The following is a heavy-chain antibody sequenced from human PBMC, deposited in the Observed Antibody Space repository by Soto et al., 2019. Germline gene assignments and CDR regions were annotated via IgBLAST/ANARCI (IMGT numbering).Heavy chain of an antibody. CDR2: IYYSGST. CDR1: GRAISSDY. Sequence: SETLFLSWTVSGRAISSDYWGWIRQPPGKGLEWIGYIYYSGSTNYNPSLKSRVTISVDTSKNQFSLKLSSVTAADTAVYYCARLEMATITADYWGQGTLVTVSS. CDR3: ARLEMATITADY. D-gene: IGHD5-12*01. V-gene: IGHV4-59*01. J-gene: IGHJ4*02.